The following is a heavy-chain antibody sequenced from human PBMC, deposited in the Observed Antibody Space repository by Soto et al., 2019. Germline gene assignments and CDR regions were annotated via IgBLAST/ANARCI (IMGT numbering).Heavy chain of an antibody. CDR2: INSDGSST. Sequence: GGSLRLSCAASGFTLSNYWMHWVRQAPGKGLVWVSRINSDGSSTSYADSVKGRFTISRDNAKNTLYLQLNSLRAEDTAVYYCTRDPLAVTGTTDWGQGTLVTVSS. V-gene: IGHV3-74*01. CDR1: GFTLSNYW. J-gene: IGHJ4*02. CDR3: TRDPLAVTGTTD. D-gene: IGHD1-20*01.